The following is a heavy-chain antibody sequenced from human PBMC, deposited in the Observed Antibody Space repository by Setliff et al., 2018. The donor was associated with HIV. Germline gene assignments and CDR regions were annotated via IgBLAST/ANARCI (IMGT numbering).Heavy chain of an antibody. D-gene: IGHD1-1*01. Sequence: GGSLRLSCAASGFTFSRYWMYWVRQAPGKGLEWVGRIRNKGRSSTTEYAASVKGRFSISRDDSMNSVYLQMNGLKTDDTAAYYCARDTSRSTRSAFDIGGQGTKVTVSS. CDR2: IRNKGRSSTT. CDR1: GFTFSRYW. J-gene: IGHJ3*02. CDR3: ARDTSRSTRSAFDI. V-gene: IGHV3-72*01.